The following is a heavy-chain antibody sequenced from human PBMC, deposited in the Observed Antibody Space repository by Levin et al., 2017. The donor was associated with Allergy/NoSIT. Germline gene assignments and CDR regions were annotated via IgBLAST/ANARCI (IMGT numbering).Heavy chain of an antibody. D-gene: IGHD6-19*01. J-gene: IGHJ4*02. CDR3: ARALAVADDALDY. CDR2: INPNSGGT. Sequence: LAASVKVSCKASGYTFTGYYMHWVRQAPGQGLEWMGWINPNSGGTNYAQKFQGRVTMTRDTSISTAYMELSRLRSDDTAVYYCARALAVADDALDYWGQGTLVTVSS. CDR1: GYTFTGYY. V-gene: IGHV1-2*03.